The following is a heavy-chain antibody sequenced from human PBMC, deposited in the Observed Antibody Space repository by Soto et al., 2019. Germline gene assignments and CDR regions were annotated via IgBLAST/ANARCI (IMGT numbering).Heavy chain of an antibody. J-gene: IGHJ4*02. D-gene: IGHD6-19*01. Sequence: GGSLRLSCASSGFTFSTYVMSWVRQAPGKGLEWVSSISGSGYNTYYADSVKGRFTISRDNSKNTVSLEMNSLRDDDTAVYYCAKGGRQWLVTSDFNYWGQGALVTVSS. CDR1: GFTFSTYV. V-gene: IGHV3-23*01. CDR3: AKGGRQWLVTSDFNY. CDR2: ISGSGYNT.